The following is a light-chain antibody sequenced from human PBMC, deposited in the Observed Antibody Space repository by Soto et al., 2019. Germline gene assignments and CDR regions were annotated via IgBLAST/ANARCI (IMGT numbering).Light chain of an antibody. CDR3: SSYTNSNTLSV. J-gene: IGLJ3*02. V-gene: IGLV2-14*01. CDR2: EVS. Sequence: QSALTQPASVSGSPEQSITISCTGTSSDVGTYNYISWYQHHPGKPPKLMLYEVSNRPSGVSNRFSGSKSGNTASLTISGLQAEDEADYYCSSYTNSNTLSVFGGGTKLTVL. CDR1: SSDVGTYNY.